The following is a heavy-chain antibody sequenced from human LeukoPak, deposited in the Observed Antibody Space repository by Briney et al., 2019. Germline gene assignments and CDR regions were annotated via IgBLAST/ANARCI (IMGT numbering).Heavy chain of an antibody. J-gene: IGHJ4*02. V-gene: IGHV3-23*01. Sequence: GGSLRLSCAASGFTFSSFAMSWVRQASGKGLEWVSAISGSGGSTYYADSVKGRFTISRDNSKNTLYLQMNSLRAEDTAVYYCAKYYYGSGSYLVDYWGQGTLVTVSS. CDR1: GFTFSSFA. CDR3: AKYYYGSGSYLVDY. CDR2: ISGSGGST. D-gene: IGHD3-10*01.